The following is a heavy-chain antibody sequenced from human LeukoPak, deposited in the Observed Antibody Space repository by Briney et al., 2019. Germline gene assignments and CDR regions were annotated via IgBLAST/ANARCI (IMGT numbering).Heavy chain of an antibody. V-gene: IGHV1-2*02. D-gene: IGHD2-15*01. CDR1: GYTFTSYY. Sequence: ASVKVSCKASGYTFTSYYMHWVRQAPGQGLEWMGWINPNSGGTNYAQKFQGRVTMTRDTSISTAYMELSRLRSDDTAVYYCARDGKYCSGGSCSPPGFDYWGQGTLVTVSS. J-gene: IGHJ4*02. CDR3: ARDGKYCSGGSCSPPGFDY. CDR2: INPNSGGT.